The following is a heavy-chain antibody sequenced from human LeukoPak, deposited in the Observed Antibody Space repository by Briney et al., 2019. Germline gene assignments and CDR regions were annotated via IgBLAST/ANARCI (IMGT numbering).Heavy chain of an antibody. Sequence: ASVKVSCKASGYTFTSYGISWVRQAPGQGLEWMGRINPNSGGTNYAQKFQGRVTMTRDTSISTAYMELSRLRSDDTAVYYCARVLWELLPDYWGQGTLVTVSS. CDR1: GYTFTSYG. CDR3: ARVLWELLPDY. J-gene: IGHJ4*02. D-gene: IGHD1-26*01. CDR2: INPNSGGT. V-gene: IGHV1-2*06.